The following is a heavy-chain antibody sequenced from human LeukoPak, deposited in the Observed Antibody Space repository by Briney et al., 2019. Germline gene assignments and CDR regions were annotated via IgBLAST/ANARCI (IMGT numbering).Heavy chain of an antibody. D-gene: IGHD3-3*01. CDR2: ISAYNGNT. V-gene: IGHV1-18*01. CDR1: GYTFTSYG. CDR3: ARVAKDFWSGYFSRFDP. J-gene: IGHJ5*02. Sequence: ASVKVSCKASGYTFTSYGISWVRQAPGQGLEWMGWISAYNGNTNYAQKLQGRVTMTTDTSTSTAYMELRSLRSDDTAVYYCARVAKDFWSGYFSRFDPWGQGTPVTVSS.